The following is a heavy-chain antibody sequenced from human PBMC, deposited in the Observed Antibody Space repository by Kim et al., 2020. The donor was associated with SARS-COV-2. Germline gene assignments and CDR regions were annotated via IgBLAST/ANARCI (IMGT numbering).Heavy chain of an antibody. CDR3: ASSSGWSQDFDY. J-gene: IGHJ4*02. V-gene: IGHV1-45*02. CDR1: GYTFTYRY. Sequence: SVKVSCKASGYTFTYRYLHWVRQAPGQALEWMGWITPFNGNTNYAQKFQDRVTITRDRSMSTAYMELSSLRSEDTAMYYCASSSGWSQDFDYWGQGTLVTVSS. D-gene: IGHD6-19*01. CDR2: ITPFNGNT.